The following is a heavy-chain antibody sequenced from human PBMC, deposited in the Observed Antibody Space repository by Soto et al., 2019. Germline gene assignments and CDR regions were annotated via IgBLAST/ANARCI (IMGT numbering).Heavy chain of an antibody. CDR1: GDSVSSNSAA. D-gene: IGHD6-13*01. J-gene: IGHJ5*02. V-gene: IGHV6-1*01. CDR3: ARRFESSSWLGNWFDP. CDR2: TYYRSKWYN. Sequence: SQTLSLTCAISGDSVSSNSAAWNWIRQSPSRGLEWLGRTYYRSKWYNDYAVSVKSRITINPDTSKNQFSLQLNSVTPEDTAVYYCARRFESSSWLGNWFDPWGQGTLVTVSS.